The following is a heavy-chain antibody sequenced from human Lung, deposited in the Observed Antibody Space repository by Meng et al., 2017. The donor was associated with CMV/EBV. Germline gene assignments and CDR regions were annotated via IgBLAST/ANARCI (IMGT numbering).Heavy chain of an antibody. CDR1: GYTFTGYY. Sequence: SVXVSXKASGYTFTGYYLHWVRQAPGQGLEWMGWINSKIGDANYTQKFQGRVTVTRDTSISTAYMELKRLTYDDTAVYFCARKVFRASDAFDIWGRGTMVTFSS. CDR2: INSKIGDA. J-gene: IGHJ3*02. CDR3: ARKVFRASDAFDI. V-gene: IGHV1-2*02.